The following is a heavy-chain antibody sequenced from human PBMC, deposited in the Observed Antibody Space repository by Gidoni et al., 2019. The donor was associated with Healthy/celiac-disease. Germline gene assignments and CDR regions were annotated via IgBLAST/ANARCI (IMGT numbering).Heavy chain of an antibody. CDR2: ISGSGGST. V-gene: IGHV3-23*01. CDR1: GFTFSSYA. CDR3: AKDPRLDIVVVVAATPFDY. J-gene: IGHJ4*02. Sequence: EVQLLESGGGLVQPGGSLRLSCAASGFTFSSYAISWVRQAPGKGLEWVSAISGSGGSTYYADSVKGRFTISRDNSKNTLYLQMNSLRAEDTAVYYCAKDPRLDIVVVVAATPFDYWGQGTLVTVSS. D-gene: IGHD2-15*01.